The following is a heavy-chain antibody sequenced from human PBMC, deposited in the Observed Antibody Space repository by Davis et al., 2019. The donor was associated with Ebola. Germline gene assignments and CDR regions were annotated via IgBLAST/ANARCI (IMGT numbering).Heavy chain of an antibody. V-gene: IGHV4-39*01. D-gene: IGHD4-11*01. CDR3: GRDYSNYPYYYGMDV. CDR2: IYYSGST. CDR1: GDSISSSSYY. Sequence: SETLSLTCTVSGDSISSSSYYWAWIRQPPGKGLEWIGSIYYSGSTYYNPSLKSRVTVSVDTSKKQFSLNLKSMTAADTAVYYCGRDYSNYPYYYGMDVWGQGTTVTVSS. J-gene: IGHJ6*02.